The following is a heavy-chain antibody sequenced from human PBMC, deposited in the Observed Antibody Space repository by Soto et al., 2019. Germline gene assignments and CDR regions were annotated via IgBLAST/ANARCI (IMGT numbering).Heavy chain of an antibody. J-gene: IGHJ5*02. D-gene: IGHD4-17*01. CDR1: GESIGTGAFY. CDR2: IFYAGDT. CDR3: AREGDYRTWFEP. V-gene: IGHV4-31*03. Sequence: SETLSLTCTVSGESIGTGAFYWSWIRLQSGKGPEWIGSIFYAGDTYYNPSLKSRVEISLDGSQNQFSLNLRSVTAADTAVYYCAREGDYRTWFEPWGPGTLVTVSS.